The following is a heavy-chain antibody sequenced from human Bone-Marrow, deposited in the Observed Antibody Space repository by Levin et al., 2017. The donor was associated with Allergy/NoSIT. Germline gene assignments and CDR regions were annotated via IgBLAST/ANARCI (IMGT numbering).Heavy chain of an antibody. J-gene: IGHJ6*02. CDR3: ARDKEAWSTSYFYGMDV. V-gene: IGHV3-30*09. Sequence: GGSLRLSCSASGFTFRDYALNWVRQAPGKGLEWVAVISYDGTKKYYAESVKGRFAISRDNSNNSISLLMNSLRPEDTAVYFCARDKEAWSTSYFYGMDVWGQGTTVTVSS. CDR1: GFTFRDYA. D-gene: IGHD2-15*01. CDR2: ISYDGTKK.